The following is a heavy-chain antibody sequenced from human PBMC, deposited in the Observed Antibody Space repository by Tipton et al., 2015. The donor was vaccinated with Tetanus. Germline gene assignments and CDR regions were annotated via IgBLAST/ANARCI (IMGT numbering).Heavy chain of an antibody. CDR1: GGSISSGGYY. D-gene: IGHD3-10*01. CDR3: ARSGGGVRWFDP. V-gene: IGHV4-31*03. CDR2: IYYSGST. J-gene: IGHJ5*02. Sequence: TLSLTCTVSGGSISSGGYYWSWIRQHPGKGLEWIGYIYYSGSTYYNPSLKSRVTISVDTSKNQFSLKLSSVTAADTAVYYCARSGGGVRWFDPWGQGTLVTVSS.